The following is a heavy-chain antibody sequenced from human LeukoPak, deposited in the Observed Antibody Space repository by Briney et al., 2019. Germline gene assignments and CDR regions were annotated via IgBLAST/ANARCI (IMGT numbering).Heavy chain of an antibody. V-gene: IGHV3-21*01. CDR2: ISSSSTYI. CDR3: ARGHNWGTACYFDF. CDR1: GFTFSSYN. D-gene: IGHD7-27*01. J-gene: IGHJ4*02. Sequence: GGSLRLSCAASGFTFSSYNMNWVRKAPGRGLEWVSSISSSSTYIYYTDSMKGRFTISRDNAKNSLYLQMNSLRAEDTALYYCARGHNWGTACYFDFWGQGSLVTVSS.